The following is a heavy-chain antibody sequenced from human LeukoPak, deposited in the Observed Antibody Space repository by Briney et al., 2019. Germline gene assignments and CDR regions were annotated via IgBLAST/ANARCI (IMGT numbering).Heavy chain of an antibody. CDR3: AVNYGDDAFDI. Sequence: SETLSLTCTVSGGSTSSYYRSSIRQPAGKGLEWIGRTYTSGSTNYNPSLKSRVTMSVDTSKNHFSLKLSSVTAADTAVYYCAVNYGDDAFDIWGQGTMVTVSS. CDR1: GGSTSSYY. J-gene: IGHJ3*02. V-gene: IGHV4-4*07. CDR2: TYTSGST. D-gene: IGHD4-17*01.